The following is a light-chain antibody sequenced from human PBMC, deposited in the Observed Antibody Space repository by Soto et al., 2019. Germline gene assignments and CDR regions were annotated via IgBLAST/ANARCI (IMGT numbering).Light chain of an antibody. Sequence: DIQMTQSPSTLSASAGDRGTITCRASQSSSTWLAWYQQKPGKAPTLLIYGAYSLASGVPSRLSGSGSGTEFTLTISSMQPDDFATYYCNQNNGYSARMFGQ. CDR3: NQNNGYSARM. J-gene: IGKJ1*01. V-gene: IGKV1-5*01. CDR1: QSSSTW. CDR2: GAY.